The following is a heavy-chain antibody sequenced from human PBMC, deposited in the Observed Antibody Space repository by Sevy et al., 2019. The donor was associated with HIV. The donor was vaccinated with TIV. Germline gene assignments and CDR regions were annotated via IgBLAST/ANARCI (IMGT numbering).Heavy chain of an antibody. CDR1: GGSVSSGSYY. V-gene: IGHV4-61*01. J-gene: IGHJ4*01. Sequence: SETLSLTCTVSGGSVSSGSYYWTWIRQPPGKGLEWIGYISYIGSTNYNPSLKSRVTISVDTSKNQLSLRLSSVTAAVTAVYYCVRDRIAAAGGYFDYWGQEPWSPSPQ. CDR2: ISYIGST. CDR3: VRDRIAAAGGYFDY. D-gene: IGHD6-13*01.